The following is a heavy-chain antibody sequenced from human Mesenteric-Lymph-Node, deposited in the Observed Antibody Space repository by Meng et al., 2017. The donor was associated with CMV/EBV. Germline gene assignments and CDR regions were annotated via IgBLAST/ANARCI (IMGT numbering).Heavy chain of an antibody. CDR3: ARGRAIFPVHPIKGYCSGGSCYLNWFDP. CDR2: IDPSDSYT. J-gene: IGHJ5*02. V-gene: IGHV5-10-1*01. D-gene: IGHD2-15*01. Sequence: RQMPGKGLEWMGRIDPSDSYTSYSPSFQGHVTISVDKSINTAYLQWSSLKASDTAVYYCARGRAIFPVHPIKGYCSGGSCYLNWFDPWGQGTLVTVSS.